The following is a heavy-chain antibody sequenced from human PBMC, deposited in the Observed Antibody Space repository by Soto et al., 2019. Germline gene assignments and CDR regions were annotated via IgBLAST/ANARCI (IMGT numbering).Heavy chain of an antibody. CDR2: ISTSSSTI. CDR1: GFTFSTYS. Sequence: EVQLVESGGDLVQPGGSLRLSCAASGFTFSTYSMNWVRQAPGKGLEWVSYISTSSSTIYYADSVKGRFTISRDNAKNSLYLQMNSRRAEDSAVYYCARPSFDIWGQGTMVTGSS. J-gene: IGHJ3*02. CDR3: ARPSFDI. V-gene: IGHV3-48*01.